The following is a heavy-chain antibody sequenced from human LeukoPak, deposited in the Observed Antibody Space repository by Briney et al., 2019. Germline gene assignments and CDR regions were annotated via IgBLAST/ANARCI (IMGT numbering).Heavy chain of an antibody. D-gene: IGHD5-12*01. CDR1: GFTFDDYA. CDR2: ISASGDAT. J-gene: IGHJ4*02. V-gene: IGHV3-23*01. Sequence: PGGSLRLSCAASGFTFDDYAMTWVRQAPGKGLEWVSGISASGDATYYADSVKGRFTISRDNSKNTLDLQMNSLRVDDTAVYYCTKWAGYADSWGQGTLVTVSS. CDR3: TKWAGYADS.